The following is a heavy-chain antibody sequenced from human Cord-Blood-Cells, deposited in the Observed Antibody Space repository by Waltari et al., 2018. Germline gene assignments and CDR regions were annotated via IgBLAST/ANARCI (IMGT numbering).Heavy chain of an antibody. D-gene: IGHD1-26*01. Sequence: QVTVQASGPVLVHPTETLTRTCTVSGFSLSNARLGVSWFRQPPGKALEWLAHIFSIDEKSYSTSLKSRLTTSKDTSKSQVVLTMTNMDPVDTATYYCARISSGSYPLDAFDIWGQGTMVTVSS. CDR2: IFSIDEK. CDR1: GFSLSNARLG. CDR3: ARISSGSYPLDAFDI. V-gene: IGHV2-26*01. J-gene: IGHJ3*02.